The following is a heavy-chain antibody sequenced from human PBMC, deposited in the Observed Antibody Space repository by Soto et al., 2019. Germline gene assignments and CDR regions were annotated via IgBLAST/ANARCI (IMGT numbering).Heavy chain of an antibody. CDR3: ASTTETITMVRGVIIPWFDP. J-gene: IGHJ5*02. CDR2: IYYTGST. V-gene: IGHV4-59*08. CDR1: GGSISSYY. Sequence: SETLSLTCTVSGGSISSYYWSWIRQPPGKGLEWIGYIYYTGSTNYNPSLKSRVTISVDTSKNQLSLKLSSVTAADTAVYYCASTTETITMVRGVIIPWFDPWGQGTLVTVSS. D-gene: IGHD3-10*01.